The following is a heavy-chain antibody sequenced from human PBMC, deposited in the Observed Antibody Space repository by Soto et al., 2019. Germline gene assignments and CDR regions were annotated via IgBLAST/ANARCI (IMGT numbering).Heavy chain of an antibody. CDR1: GFTVSSNY. D-gene: IGHD6-19*01. Sequence: EVQLVESGGGLIQPGGSLRLSCAASGFTVSSNYMSWVRQAPGKGLEWVSVIYSGGSTYYADSVKGRFTISRDNSKNTLYLQMNSLRAEDTAVYYCARERYSSVWNEDYYYGMDVWGQGTTVTVSS. CDR2: IYSGGST. V-gene: IGHV3-53*01. J-gene: IGHJ6*02. CDR3: ARERYSSVWNEDYYYGMDV.